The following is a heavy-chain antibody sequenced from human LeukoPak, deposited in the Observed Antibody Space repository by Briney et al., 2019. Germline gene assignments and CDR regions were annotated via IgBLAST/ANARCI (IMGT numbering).Heavy chain of an antibody. CDR2: ISAYNGNT. CDR1: GYTFTSYG. J-gene: IGHJ6*02. V-gene: IGHV1-18*01. CDR3: ARGHFIPDSSGALLYYYGMDV. Sequence: ASVKVSCKASGYTFTSYGISWVRQAPGQGLEWMGWISAYNGNTNYAQKLQGRVTMTTDTSTSTAYMELRSLRSDDTAVYYCARGHFIPDSSGALLYYYGMDVWGQGTTVTVSS. D-gene: IGHD3-22*01.